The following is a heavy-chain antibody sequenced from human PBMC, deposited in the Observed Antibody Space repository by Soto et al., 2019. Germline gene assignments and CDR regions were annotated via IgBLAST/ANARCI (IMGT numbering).Heavy chain of an antibody. J-gene: IGHJ6*02. CDR1: GGSFSGYY. V-gene: IGHV4-34*01. Sequence: SETLSLTCAVYGGSFSGYYWSWIRQPPGKGLEWIGKINHSGSTNYNPSLKSRVTISVDTSKNQFSLKLSTVTAADTAVYYCARGSSTSSYYYYYYGMDVWGQGTTVTVSS. CDR3: ARGSSTSSYYYYYYGMDV. CDR2: INHSGST. D-gene: IGHD2-2*01.